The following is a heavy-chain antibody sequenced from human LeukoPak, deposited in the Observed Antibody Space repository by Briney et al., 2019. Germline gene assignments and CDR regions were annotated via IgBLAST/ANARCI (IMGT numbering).Heavy chain of an antibody. V-gene: IGHV3-74*01. D-gene: IGHD3-22*01. J-gene: IGHJ4*02. CDR2: INPDGSTT. CDR1: GFTFSRYW. CDR3: ARAMRYYDSSIDY. Sequence: AGGSLRLSCAASGFTFSRYWIHWVRQAPGKGLEWVSRINPDGSTTTYADSVKGRFTTSRDNAKNSLSLQMNSLRAEDTAVYYCARAMRYYDSSIDYWGQGTLVTVSS.